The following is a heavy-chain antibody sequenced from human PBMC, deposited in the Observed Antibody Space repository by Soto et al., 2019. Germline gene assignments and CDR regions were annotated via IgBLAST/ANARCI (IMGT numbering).Heavy chain of an antibody. CDR3: ARAAFGVHEYFDL. CDR2: IYHSGAT. CDR1: GGSIRTDGNY. J-gene: IGHJ2*01. V-gene: IGHV4-31*03. Sequence: QVQLQESGPGLVKPSQTLSLTCTVSGGSIRTDGNYWSWIRHHPGKGLEWIGYIYHSGATYYNPSLKSRVTISLATSKNQFSLKLSSMTAADTAVYYCARAAFGVHEYFDLWGRGTLVTVSS. D-gene: IGHD3-3*01.